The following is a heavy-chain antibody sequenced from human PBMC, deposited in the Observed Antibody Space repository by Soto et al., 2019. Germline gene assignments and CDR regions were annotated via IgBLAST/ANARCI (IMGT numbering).Heavy chain of an antibody. CDR2: IYYSGST. J-gene: IGHJ4*02. V-gene: IGHV4-39*01. CDR1: GGSISSSSYY. D-gene: IGHD6-19*01. Sequence: PSETLSLTCTVSGGSISSSSYYWGWIRQPPGKGLEWIGSIYYSGSTYYNPSLKSRVTISVDTSKNQFSLKLSSVTAADTAVYYCASSGWYGGSRSYWGQGTLVTVSS. CDR3: ASSGWYGGSRSY.